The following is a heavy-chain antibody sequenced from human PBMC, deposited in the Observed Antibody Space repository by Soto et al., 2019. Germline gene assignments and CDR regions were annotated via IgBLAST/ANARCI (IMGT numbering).Heavy chain of an antibody. Sequence: EVQLVESGGGLVKPGGSLRLSCAASGFTFSNAWMSWVRQAPGKGLEWVGRIKSKTDGGTTDYAAPGKGRFTISRDDTKKTVFLKINSRKTEDKAFFYCTTVLLGGVDTGYYARHYYYMDVWGKGTTVTVSS. CDR3: TTVLLGGVDTGYYARHYYYMDV. D-gene: IGHD3-22*01. CDR2: IKSKTDGGTT. V-gene: IGHV3-15*01. J-gene: IGHJ6*03. CDR1: GFTFSNAW.